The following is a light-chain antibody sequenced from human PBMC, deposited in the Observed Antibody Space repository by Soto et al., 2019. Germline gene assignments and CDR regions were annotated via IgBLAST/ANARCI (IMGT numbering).Light chain of an antibody. CDR3: SSYTSSSTYVV. J-gene: IGLJ2*01. CDR2: DVS. Sequence: SALTQPASVSGSPGQSITISCTGTSSDVGGYNYVSWYQQHPGNAPKLMIYDVSNRPSGVSNRFSGSKSGNTASLTISGLQAEDEADYYCSSYTSSSTYVVFGGGTKVTVL. CDR1: SSDVGGYNY. V-gene: IGLV2-14*01.